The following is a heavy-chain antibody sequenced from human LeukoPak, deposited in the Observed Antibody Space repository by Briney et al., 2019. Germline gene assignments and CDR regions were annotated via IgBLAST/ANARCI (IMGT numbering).Heavy chain of an antibody. J-gene: IGHJ4*02. D-gene: IGHD5-12*01. CDR1: GFTFSSYA. CDR2: TSGDGNNK. CDR3: AKKGGTSGSTDYFDY. Sequence: PGRSLRLSCAASGFTFSSYAIHWVRQAPGKGLEWVAVTSGDGNNKKYADSVKGRFTISRDNSKNTLYLQMDSLGGEDTAVYYCAKKGGTSGSTDYFDYWGQGTLVTVSS. V-gene: IGHV3-30-3*02.